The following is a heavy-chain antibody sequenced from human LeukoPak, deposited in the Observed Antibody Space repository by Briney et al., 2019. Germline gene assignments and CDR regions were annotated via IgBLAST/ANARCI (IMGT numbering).Heavy chain of an antibody. CDR3: ARPLIDSSGYIYFLY. CDR2: INPSGDST. J-gene: IGHJ4*02. Sequence: ASVKVSCKASGYTFTGYYMHWVRQAPGQGLEWMGMINPSGDSTSYAQKFQGRVTMTRDTSTSTVYMELSSLRSEDTAVYYCARPLIDSSGYIYFLYWGQGTLVTVSS. V-gene: IGHV1-46*01. D-gene: IGHD3-22*01. CDR1: GYTFTGYY.